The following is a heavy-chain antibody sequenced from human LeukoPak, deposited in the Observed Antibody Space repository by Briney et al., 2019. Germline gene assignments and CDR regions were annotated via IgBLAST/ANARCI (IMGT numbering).Heavy chain of an antibody. Sequence: GGSLRLSCAASGFAFSSYAMSWVRQAPGKGLEWVSAISGSGGSTYYADSVKGRFTISRDNSKNTLYLQMNSLRAEDTAVYYCAKDRHNFWTGYFDYCGQGTLVTVSS. CDR2: ISGSGGST. J-gene: IGHJ4*02. D-gene: IGHD3/OR15-3a*01. CDR1: GFAFSSYA. CDR3: AKDRHNFWTGYFDY. V-gene: IGHV3-23*01.